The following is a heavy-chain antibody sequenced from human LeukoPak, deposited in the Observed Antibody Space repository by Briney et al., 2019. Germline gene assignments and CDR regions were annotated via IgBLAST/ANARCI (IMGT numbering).Heavy chain of an antibody. Sequence: ASVKVSCKASGYTFTGYYMHWVRQAPGQGLEWMGWINPNSGGTNYAQKFQHRVTMTRDSSLSTAYMELSRLRSDDTAAYYCARAGLWDFYDSSGYHNGAFDIWGQGTMVTVSS. CDR1: GYTFTGYY. CDR3: ARAGLWDFYDSSGYHNGAFDI. V-gene: IGHV1-2*02. J-gene: IGHJ3*02. CDR2: INPNSGGT. D-gene: IGHD3-22*01.